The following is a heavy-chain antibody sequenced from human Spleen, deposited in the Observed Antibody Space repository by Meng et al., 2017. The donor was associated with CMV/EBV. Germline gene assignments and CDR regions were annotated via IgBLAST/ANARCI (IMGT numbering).Heavy chain of an antibody. V-gene: IGHV4-39*07. CDR1: GGSISSSSYY. CDR2: LYQSGST. Sequence: GSLRLSCSVSGGSISSSSYYWGWIRQPPGKGLEWIGSLYQSGSTFYNPSLKSRVTISVDTSKNHFSLKLSSVTAADTAVYYCARGSTSWGDVWGQGTTVTVSS. CDR3: ARGSTSWGDV. D-gene: IGHD2-2*01. J-gene: IGHJ6*02.